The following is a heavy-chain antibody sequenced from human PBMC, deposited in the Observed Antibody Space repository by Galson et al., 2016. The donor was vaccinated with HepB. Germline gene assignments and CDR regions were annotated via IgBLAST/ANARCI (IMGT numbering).Heavy chain of an antibody. D-gene: IGHD3-3*01. J-gene: IGHJ4*02. Sequence: SLRLSCAASGFTFNTYGMHWVRQAPGKGLEWVAVISYDGSNKYYADSVKGRFTISRDNFKKTLYLQMNSLRAEDTAVYYCARDIDDLWSGYSPHFDYWGQGTLVTVSS. CDR2: ISYDGSNK. CDR3: ARDIDDLWSGYSPHFDY. V-gene: IGHV3-33*05. CDR1: GFTFNTYG.